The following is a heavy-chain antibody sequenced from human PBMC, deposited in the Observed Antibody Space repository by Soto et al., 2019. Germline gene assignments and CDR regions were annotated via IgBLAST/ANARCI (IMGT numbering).Heavy chain of an antibody. CDR2: ISYDGSNK. V-gene: IGHV3-30-3*01. CDR1: GFTFSSYA. CDR3: ARGGYDGRGWFDP. J-gene: IGHJ5*02. Sequence: QVQLVESGGGVVQPGRSLRLSCAASGFTFSSYAMHWVRQAPAKGLEWVAVISYDGSNKYYADSVKGRFTISRDNSKNTLYLQMNSLRAEDTAVYYCARGGYDGRGWFDPWGQGTLVTVSS. D-gene: IGHD5-12*01.